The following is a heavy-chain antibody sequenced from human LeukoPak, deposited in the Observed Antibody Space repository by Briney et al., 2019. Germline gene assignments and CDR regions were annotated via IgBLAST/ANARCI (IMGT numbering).Heavy chain of an antibody. J-gene: IGHJ5*02. CDR2: ISAYNGNT. D-gene: IGHD1/OR15-1a*01. CDR3: ARVKLVHGWFDP. CDR1: GYTFTSYG. V-gene: IGHV1-18*01. Sequence: ASVKVSCKASGYTFTSYGISWVRQAPGQGLEWMGWISAYNGNTNYAQKLQGRVTMTTDTSTSTACMELRSLRSDDTAVYYCARVKLVHGWFDPWGQGTLVTVPS.